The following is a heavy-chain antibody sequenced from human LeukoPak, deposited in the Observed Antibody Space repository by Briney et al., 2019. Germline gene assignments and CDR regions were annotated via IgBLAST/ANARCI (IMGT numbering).Heavy chain of an antibody. CDR1: GFTFSSYG. CDR2: ISSSSSYI. CDR3: ARAGYDILTGWRKDAFDI. Sequence: PGGSLRLSCAASGFTFSSYGMNWVRQAPGKGLEWVSSISSSSSYIYYADSVKGRFTISRDNAKNSLYLQMNSLRAEDTAVYYCARAGYDILTGWRKDAFDIWGQGTMVTVSS. V-gene: IGHV3-21*01. J-gene: IGHJ3*02. D-gene: IGHD3-9*01.